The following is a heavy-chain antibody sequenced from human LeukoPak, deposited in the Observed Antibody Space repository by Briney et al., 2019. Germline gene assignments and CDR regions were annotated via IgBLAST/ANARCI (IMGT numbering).Heavy chain of an antibody. V-gene: IGHV6-1*01. CDR2: TYYRSKRYN. CDR3: TRGAPVGSSREFDY. J-gene: IGHJ4*02. Sequence: SQTLSLICDISGDSVSSNSAAWKWIRQSPLRGLEWLGRTYYRSKRYNDYAVSVKRRITINPDTSKNQFSLQLNSVTPEDTAVYYCTRGAPVGSSREFDYWGQGTLVTVSS. CDR1: GDSVSSNSAA. D-gene: IGHD5-24*01.